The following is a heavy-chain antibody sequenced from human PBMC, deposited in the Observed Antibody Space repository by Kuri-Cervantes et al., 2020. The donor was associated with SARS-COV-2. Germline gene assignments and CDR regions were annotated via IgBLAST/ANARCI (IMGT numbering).Heavy chain of an antibody. CDR2: VRGKANNYAT. Sequence: GESLKISCAASGFTFSSYSMNWVRQAPGKGLEWVGRVRGKANNYATAYAASVRGRFTIPRDDSKNMAYLQMNSLKTEDTAVYYCTTLIDYWGQGALVTVSS. J-gene: IGHJ4*02. V-gene: IGHV3-73*01. CDR3: TTLIDY. CDR1: GFTFSSYS.